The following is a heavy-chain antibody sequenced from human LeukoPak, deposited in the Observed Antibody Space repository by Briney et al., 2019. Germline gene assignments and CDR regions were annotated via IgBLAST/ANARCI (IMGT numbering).Heavy chain of an antibody. CDR1: GFTFSSYG. J-gene: IGHJ3*02. CDR3: AKGLWFGEVDAFDI. V-gene: IGHV3-30*18. D-gene: IGHD3-10*01. Sequence: PGGSLRLSCAASGFTFSSYGMHWVRQAPGKGLEWVAVISYDGSNKYYADPVKGRFTISRDNSKNTLYLQMNSLRAEDTAVYYCAKGLWFGEVDAFDIWGQGTMVTVSS. CDR2: ISYDGSNK.